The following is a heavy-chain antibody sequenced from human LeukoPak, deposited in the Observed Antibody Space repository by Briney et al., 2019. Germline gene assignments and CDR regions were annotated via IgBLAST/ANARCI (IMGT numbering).Heavy chain of an antibody. D-gene: IGHD3-10*01. CDR2: ISGSGGNT. CDR1: GFTFSNYA. CDR3: AKDTAVRGVITDYCFDY. J-gene: IGHJ4*02. Sequence: GGSLRLSCAATGFTFSNYALSWLRPAPGKGVAWVSAISGSGGNTYYADSVKGRFTISRDNSKNTLYLQMNSLRAEDTAVYYCAKDTAVRGVITDYCFDYWGQGTLVTVSS. V-gene: IGHV3-23*01.